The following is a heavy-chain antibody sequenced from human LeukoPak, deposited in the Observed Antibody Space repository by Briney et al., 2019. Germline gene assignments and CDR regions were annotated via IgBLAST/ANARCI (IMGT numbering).Heavy chain of an antibody. Sequence: SETLSLTCTVSGGSISSYYWSWIRQPPGKGLEWIGYIYYSGSTNYNPSLKSRVTISVDTSKNQFSLKLSPVTAADTAVYYCARVGYYYVPYYFDYWGQGTLVTVSS. V-gene: IGHV4-59*01. J-gene: IGHJ4*02. CDR3: ARVGYYYVPYYFDY. CDR2: IYYSGST. CDR1: GGSISSYY. D-gene: IGHD3-10*02.